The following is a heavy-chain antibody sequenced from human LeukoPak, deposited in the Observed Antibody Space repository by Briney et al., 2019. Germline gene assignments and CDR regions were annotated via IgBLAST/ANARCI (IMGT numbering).Heavy chain of an antibody. Sequence: GGSLRLSCAASGFTFSSYWMSWVRLAPGKGLEWVANIKQDGSEKYYVDSVRGRFSISRDNSKNSLYLQMNSLRADDTAVYYCAREGGLRTVNFDYWGQGTLVTVSS. CDR2: IKQDGSEK. V-gene: IGHV3-7*01. CDR3: AREGGLRTVNFDY. J-gene: IGHJ4*02. D-gene: IGHD4-17*01. CDR1: GFTFSSYW.